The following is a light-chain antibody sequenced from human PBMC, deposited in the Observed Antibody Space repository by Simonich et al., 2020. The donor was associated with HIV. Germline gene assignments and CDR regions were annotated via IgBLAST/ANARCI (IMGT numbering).Light chain of an antibody. CDR1: SSDVGGYNY. Sequence: QSALTQPASVSGSPGQSITLSCTGTSSDVGGYNYVSWYQQHPGKAPKLMIYDVSNRPSGFSNRFSGSKSGNTASLTISGLQAEDEADYYCSSYKSSSTWVFGGGTKLTVL. CDR3: SSYKSSSTWV. V-gene: IGLV2-14*03. CDR2: DVS. J-gene: IGLJ3*02.